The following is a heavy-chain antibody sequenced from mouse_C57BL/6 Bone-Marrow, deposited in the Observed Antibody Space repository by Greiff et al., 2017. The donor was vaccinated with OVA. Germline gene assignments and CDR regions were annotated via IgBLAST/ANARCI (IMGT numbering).Heavy chain of an antibody. D-gene: IGHD4-1*01. CDR2: INPSNGGT. CDR3: ARVTGTWYFDY. CDR1: GYTFTSYW. V-gene: IGHV1-53*01. Sequence: QVQLQQSGTELVKPGASGYTFTSYWMHWVKQRPGQGLEWIGNINPSNGGTNYNEKFKSKATLTVDKSSSTAYMQLSSLTSEDSAVYYCARVTGTWYFDYWGQGTTLTVSS. J-gene: IGHJ2*01.